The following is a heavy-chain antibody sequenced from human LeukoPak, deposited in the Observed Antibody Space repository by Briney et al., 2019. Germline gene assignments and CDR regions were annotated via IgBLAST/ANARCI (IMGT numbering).Heavy chain of an antibody. V-gene: IGHV4-38-2*01. CDR2: IYHSGST. Sequence: SETLSLTCAVSGYSISSGYYWGWIRQPPGKGLEWIGSIYHSGSTYYNPSLKSRVTIPVDTSKNQFSLKLSSVTAADTAVYYCARADMTTVVTPWYFDLWGRGTLVTVSS. J-gene: IGHJ2*01. CDR3: ARADMTTVVTPWYFDL. D-gene: IGHD4-23*01. CDR1: GYSISSGYY.